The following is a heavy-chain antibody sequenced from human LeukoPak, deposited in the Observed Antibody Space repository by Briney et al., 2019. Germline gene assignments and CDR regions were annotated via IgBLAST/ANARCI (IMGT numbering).Heavy chain of an antibody. D-gene: IGHD2-15*01. CDR2: ISGSGGST. CDR1: GFTFSSYA. CDR3: ASLYCSGGSCYSPNY. V-gene: IGHV3-23*01. Sequence: GGSLRLSCAASGFTFSSYAMSWVRQAPGKGLEWVSAISGSGGSTYYADSVKGRFTISRDNSKNTLYLQMNSLRAEDTAVYYCASLYCSGGSCYSPNYWGQGTLDTVSS. J-gene: IGHJ4*02.